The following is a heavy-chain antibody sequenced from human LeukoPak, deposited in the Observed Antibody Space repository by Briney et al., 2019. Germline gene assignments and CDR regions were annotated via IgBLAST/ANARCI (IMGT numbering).Heavy chain of an antibody. J-gene: IGHJ6*03. D-gene: IGHD3-16*01. V-gene: IGHV1-8*01. Sequence: ASLKVSCKASGYTFTSYDINSVRQALGQGLEWMAWMNPNSGNTGYEQKVQGRVTMTRNTSISKAYMELSRLRSEDTAVYYCARGLRGTGRNYYYYMDVWGKGTTVTVSS. CDR1: GYTFTSYD. CDR2: MNPNSGNT. CDR3: ARGLRGTGRNYYYYMDV.